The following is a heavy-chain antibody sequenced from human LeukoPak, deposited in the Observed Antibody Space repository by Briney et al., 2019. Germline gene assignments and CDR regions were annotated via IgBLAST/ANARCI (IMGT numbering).Heavy chain of an antibody. CDR1: GFTFSSYE. J-gene: IGHJ4*02. CDR2: ISSSGSTI. V-gene: IGHV3-48*03. D-gene: IGHD6-13*01. Sequence: PGGSLRLSCAASGFTFSSYEMNWVRQAPGKGLEWISYISSSGSTIYYADSVKGRFTMSRDNAKNSLYLQMNSLRAEDTAVYYCARDHSSWTLTYFDYWGQGTLVTVSS. CDR3: ARDHSSWTLTYFDY.